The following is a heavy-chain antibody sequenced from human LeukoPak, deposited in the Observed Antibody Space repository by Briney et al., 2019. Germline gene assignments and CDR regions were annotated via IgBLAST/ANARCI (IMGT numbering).Heavy chain of an antibody. CDR1: GYTFTSYA. CDR2: INAGNRNT. J-gene: IGHJ4*02. D-gene: IGHD6-13*01. CDR3: ARARTGIAAAGDFDY. Sequence: ASVKVSCKASGYTFTSYAMHWVRQAPGQRLEWMGWINAGNRNTKYSQKFQGRVTITRHTSASTAYMELRSLRSEDTAVYYCARARTGIAAAGDFDYWGQGTLVTVSS. V-gene: IGHV1-3*01.